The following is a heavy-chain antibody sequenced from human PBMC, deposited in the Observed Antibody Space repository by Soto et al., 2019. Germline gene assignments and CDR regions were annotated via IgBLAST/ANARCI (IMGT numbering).Heavy chain of an antibody. V-gene: IGHV4-4*02. CDR3: ATDNWRRESLF. J-gene: IGHJ4*02. CDR2: IYHSGST. CDR1: GGSISSSNW. D-gene: IGHD3-3*01. Sequence: SETLSLTCAVSGGSISSSNWWRGVRQPPGKGLEWIGEIYHSGSTNYNPSLKSRVTISVDKSKNQFSLKLSSVTAADTAVYYCATDNWRRESLFWGQGTLVTVSS.